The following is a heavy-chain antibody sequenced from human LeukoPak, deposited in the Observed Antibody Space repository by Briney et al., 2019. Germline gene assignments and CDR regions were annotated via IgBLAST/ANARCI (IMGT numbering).Heavy chain of an antibody. CDR2: IYYSGST. Sequence: SETLSLTCTVSGGSISSYYWSWIRQPPGKGLEWIGYIYYSGSTNYNPSLKSRVTTSVDTSKNQFSLKLSSVTAADTAVYYCARTLVVVTAYYFDYWGQGTLVTVSS. V-gene: IGHV4-59*08. J-gene: IGHJ4*02. CDR3: ARTLVVVTAYYFDY. D-gene: IGHD2-21*02. CDR1: GGSISSYY.